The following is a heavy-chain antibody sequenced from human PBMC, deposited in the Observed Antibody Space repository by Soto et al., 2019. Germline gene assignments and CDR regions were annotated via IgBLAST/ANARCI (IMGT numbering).Heavy chain of an antibody. CDR3: PQGRGTFDC. CDR2: ISGSGGST. Sequence: GGSLRLSCAASGFTFSSYAMSWVRLAPGKGLGWVSTISGSGGSTYYADSVKGRFTISRDNSKNTLYLQMNSLRAEDTAVYYCPQGRGTFDCWGPGTMVTVSS. CDR1: GFTFSSYA. D-gene: IGHD3-10*01. J-gene: IGHJ4*03. V-gene: IGHV3-23*01.